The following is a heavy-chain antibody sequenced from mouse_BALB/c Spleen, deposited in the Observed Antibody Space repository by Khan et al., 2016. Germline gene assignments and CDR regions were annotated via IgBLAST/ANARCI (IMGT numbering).Heavy chain of an antibody. CDR3: ARGGYGYHYFDY. J-gene: IGHJ2*01. V-gene: IGHV5-6-3*01. CDR1: GFTFSSYG. Sequence: EVELVESGGGLVQPGGSLKLSCAASGFTFSSYGMSWVRQTPDKRLELVATINSNGGSTYYPDSVKGRFIISRDNAKNTLYLQMSSLKSEDTAMYYCARGGYGYHYFDYWGQGTTLTVSS. CDR2: INSNGGST. D-gene: IGHD1-2*01.